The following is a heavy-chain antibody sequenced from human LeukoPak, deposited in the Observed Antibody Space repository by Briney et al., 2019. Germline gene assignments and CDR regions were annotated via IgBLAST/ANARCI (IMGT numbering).Heavy chain of an antibody. V-gene: IGHV3-53*01. CDR1: GFTVSSNY. Sequence: PGGSLRLSCAASGFTVSSNYMSWVRQAPGKGPEWVSVIYSGGSTYYADSVKGRFTISRHNSKNTLYLQMNSLRAEDTAVYYCARDVYRYSSSWYARYYFDYWGQGTLVTVSS. CDR2: IYSGGST. CDR3: ARDVYRYSSSWYARYYFDY. D-gene: IGHD6-13*01. J-gene: IGHJ4*02.